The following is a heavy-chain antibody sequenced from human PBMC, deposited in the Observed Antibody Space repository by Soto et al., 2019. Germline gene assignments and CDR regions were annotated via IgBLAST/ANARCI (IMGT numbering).Heavy chain of an antibody. V-gene: IGHV3-53*01. CDR2: IYSGGTI. CDR3: HGYGY. D-gene: IGHD5-12*01. J-gene: IGHJ4*02. Sequence: EVQVVESGGGLIQPGGSLRLYCAVSGFTVTINYMSWVRQAPGKGLEWVSVIYSGGTIYYADSVNGRFTISRDTSKNTLYLQMNSLRGEDTAVYYCHGYGYWGQGTLVTVSS. CDR1: GFTVTINY.